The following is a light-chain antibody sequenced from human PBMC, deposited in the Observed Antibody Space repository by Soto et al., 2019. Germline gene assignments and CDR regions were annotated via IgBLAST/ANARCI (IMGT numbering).Light chain of an antibody. CDR3: QQYNNWWT. CDR1: QSVSSN. J-gene: IGKJ1*01. V-gene: IGKV3-15*01. Sequence: EILLTQSPATLSVSPGERATLSCRATQSVSSNLAWYQQKPGKAPRLLIYGASTRATGIPARLSGSGSGTEFTLTIRSLQSEDFAVYYCQQYNNWWTFGQGTKVDIK. CDR2: GAS.